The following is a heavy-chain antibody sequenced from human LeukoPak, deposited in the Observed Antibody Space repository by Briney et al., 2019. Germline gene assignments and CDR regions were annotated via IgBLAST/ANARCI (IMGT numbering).Heavy chain of an antibody. J-gene: IGHJ4*02. CDR3: ATDVSSSSSTLFDY. V-gene: IGHV1-24*01. Sequence: ASVKVSCKVSVYTLTELSMHWVRQAPGKGLEWMGGFDPEDGETIYAQKFQGRVTMTEDTSTDTAYMELSSLRSEDTAVYYCATDVSSSSSTLFDYWGQGTLVTVSS. D-gene: IGHD6-6*01. CDR1: VYTLTELS. CDR2: FDPEDGET.